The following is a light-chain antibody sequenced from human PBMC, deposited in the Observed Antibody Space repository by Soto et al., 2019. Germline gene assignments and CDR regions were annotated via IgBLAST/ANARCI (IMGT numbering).Light chain of an antibody. CDR3: QTWGTGIRV. V-gene: IGLV4-69*01. J-gene: IGLJ1*01. Sequence: QSVLTQSPSASASLGASVKLTCTLSSGHSNYVIAWHQQQPEKGPRYLMKVNSDGSHRKGDGIPDRFSGSSSGAQRYLTISSLQSEDEADYYCQTWGTGIRVFGTGTQLTVL. CDR1: SGHSNYV. CDR2: VNSDGSH.